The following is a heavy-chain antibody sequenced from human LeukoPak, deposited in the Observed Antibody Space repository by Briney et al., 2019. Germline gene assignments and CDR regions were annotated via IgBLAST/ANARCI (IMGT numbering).Heavy chain of an antibody. CDR1: GGSISSGGYY. V-gene: IGHV4-30-4*08. CDR2: IYYSGST. D-gene: IGHD1-26*01. CDR3: ARGELTYRAWPDY. J-gene: IGHJ4*02. Sequence: SETLSLTCTVSGGSISSGGYYWSWIRQHPGKGLEWIGYIYYSGSTYYNPSLKSRVTISVDTSKNQFSLKLSSVTAADTAVYHCARGELTYRAWPDYWGQGTLVTVSS.